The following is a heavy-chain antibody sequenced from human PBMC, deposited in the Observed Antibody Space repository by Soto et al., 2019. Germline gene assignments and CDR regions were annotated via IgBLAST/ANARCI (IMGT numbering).Heavy chain of an antibody. CDR1: RDTFTSYY. J-gene: IGHJ5*02. CDR3: ARSSGGNFGIIIEGTNWFAP. D-gene: IGHD1-26*01. Sequence: ASVKVSCKAPRDTFTSYYINWVRQAPGQGLEWMGVINPHGGSTAYAKKFKGRVTLTRATSASTVYMEVSSLTSEDTAMYYCARSSGGNFGIIIEGTNWFAPWGQGTLVTVSS. V-gene: IGHV1-46*01. CDR2: INPHGGST.